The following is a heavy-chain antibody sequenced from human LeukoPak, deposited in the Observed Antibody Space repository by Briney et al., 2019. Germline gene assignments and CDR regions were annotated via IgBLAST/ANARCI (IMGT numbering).Heavy chain of an antibody. CDR2: INHSGST. CDR3: ASTSSGSYSGADY. V-gene: IGHV4-34*01. D-gene: IGHD3-10*01. Sequence: SETLSLTCAVYGGSFSGYYWSWIRQPPAKGLEWIGEINHSGSTNYNPSLKSRVTISVDTSKNQFSLKLSSVTAADTAVYYCASTSSGSYSGADYWGQGTLVTVSS. J-gene: IGHJ4*02. CDR1: GGSFSGYY.